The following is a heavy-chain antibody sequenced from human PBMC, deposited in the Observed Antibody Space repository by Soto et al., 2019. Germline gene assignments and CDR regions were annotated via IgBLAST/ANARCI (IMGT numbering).Heavy chain of an antibody. CDR3: ARDVRVPAAMSFDY. CDR1: GFTFSNYA. V-gene: IGHV3-23*01. D-gene: IGHD2-2*01. Sequence: PGGSLRLSCGASGFTFSNYAMNWVRQAPGKGLEWVSSVSGSGGSTNYADSVKGRFIISRDNSKNTLYLQMNSLRAEDTAVYYCARDVRVPAAMSFDYWGQGTLVTVS. J-gene: IGHJ4*02. CDR2: VSGSGGST.